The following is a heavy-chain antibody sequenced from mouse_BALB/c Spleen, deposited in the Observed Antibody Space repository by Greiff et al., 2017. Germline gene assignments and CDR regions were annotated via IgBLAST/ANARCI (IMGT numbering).Heavy chain of an antibody. CDR1: GFNIKDYY. J-gene: IGHJ2*01. V-gene: IGHV14-4*02. CDR3: NAVNWGDYYFDY. CDR2: IDPENGDT. D-gene: IGHD4-1*02. Sequence: VQLQQSGAELVRSGASVKLSCTASGFNIKDYYMHWVKQRPEQGLEWIGWIDPENGDTEYAPKFQGKATMTADTTSNTAYLQLSSLTSEDTAVYYCNAVNWGDYYFDYWGQGTTLTVSS.